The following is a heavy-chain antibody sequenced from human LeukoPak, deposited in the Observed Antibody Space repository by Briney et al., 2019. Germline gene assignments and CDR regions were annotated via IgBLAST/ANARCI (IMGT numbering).Heavy chain of an antibody. D-gene: IGHD6-6*01. CDR1: GGSISSGGYY. V-gene: IGHV4-30-2*01. J-gene: IGHJ4*02. CDR2: IYHSGST. CDR3: ASGFEYSSSLYYFDY. Sequence: PSETLSLTCTVSGGSISSGGYYWSWIRQPPGKGLEWIGYIYHSGSTYYNPSLKSRVTISVDRSKNQFSLKLSSVTAADTAVYYCASGFEYSSSLYYFDYWGQGTLVTVSS.